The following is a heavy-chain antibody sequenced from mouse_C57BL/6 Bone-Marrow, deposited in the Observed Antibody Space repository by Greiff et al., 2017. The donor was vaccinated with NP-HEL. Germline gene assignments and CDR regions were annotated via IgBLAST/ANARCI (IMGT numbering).Heavy chain of an antibody. V-gene: IGHV2-2*01. CDR1: GFSLTSYG. Sequence: VQLQQSGPGLVQPSQSLSITCTVSGFSLTSYGVHWVRQSPGKGLEWLGVIWSGGSTDYNAAFISRLSISKDNSKSQVFFKMNSLQADDTAIYYCARNYYYGSSYDYYAMDYWGQGTSVTVSS. J-gene: IGHJ4*01. CDR3: ARNYYYGSSYDYYAMDY. D-gene: IGHD1-1*01. CDR2: IWSGGST.